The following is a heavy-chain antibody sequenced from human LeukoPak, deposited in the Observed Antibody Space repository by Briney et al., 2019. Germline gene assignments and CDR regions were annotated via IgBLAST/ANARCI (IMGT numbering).Heavy chain of an antibody. V-gene: IGHV1-24*01. CDR2: FDPEDGET. J-gene: IGHJ4*02. D-gene: IGHD4-17*01. CDR1: GYTLTGLS. Sequence: ASVKVSCKVSGYTLTGLSMHWVRQAPGKGPEWMGGFDPEDGETIYAQKFQGRVTMTEDTSTDTAYMELSSLRSEDTAVYYCATSPPVTTAYYFDYWGQGTLVTVSS. CDR3: ATSPPVTTAYYFDY.